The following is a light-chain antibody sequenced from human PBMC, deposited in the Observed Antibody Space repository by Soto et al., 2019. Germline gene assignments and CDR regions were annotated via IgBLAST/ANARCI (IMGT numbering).Light chain of an antibody. CDR2: DAS. V-gene: IGKV3-11*01. CDR1: QSISSY. CDR3: QQRSSWPLA. J-gene: IGKJ5*01. Sequence: EIVLTQSPATLSLSPGERATLSCRASQSISSYLAWYQQKPGQAPRLLIYDASNRATGIPARFIGSGSATDFTLTISSLEPEDFAVYYCQQRSSWPLAFGQGTRLEIK.